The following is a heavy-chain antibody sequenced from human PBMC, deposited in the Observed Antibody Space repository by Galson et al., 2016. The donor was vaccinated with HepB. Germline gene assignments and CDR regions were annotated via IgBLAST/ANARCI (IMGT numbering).Heavy chain of an antibody. CDR3: ARGRLRWGIIAAATPKVHAFDI. D-gene: IGHD2-15*01. Sequence: SETLSLTCAVYGGSFSGYYWSWIRQPPGKGLEWIGEINHSGSTNYNPSLKSRVAISVDTSKNQLSLKLSSVTAADTAVYYCARGRLRWGIIAAATPKVHAFDIWGQGTMVTVSS. CDR1: GGSFSGYY. V-gene: IGHV4-34*01. J-gene: IGHJ3*02. CDR2: INHSGST.